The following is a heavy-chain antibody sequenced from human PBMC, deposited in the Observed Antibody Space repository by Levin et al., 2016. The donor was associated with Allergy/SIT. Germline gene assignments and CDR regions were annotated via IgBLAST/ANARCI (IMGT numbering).Heavy chain of an antibody. V-gene: IGHV3-23*01. Sequence: GESLKISCAASGFTFSSYAMSWVRQAPGKGLEWVSAISGSGGSTYYADSVKGRFTISRDNSKNTLYLQMNSLRAEDTAVYYCAKGGFDFWSGYYDFDYWGQGTLVTVSS. CDR2: ISGSGGST. D-gene: IGHD3-3*01. CDR1: GFTFSSYA. J-gene: IGHJ4*02. CDR3: AKGGFDFWSGYYDFDY.